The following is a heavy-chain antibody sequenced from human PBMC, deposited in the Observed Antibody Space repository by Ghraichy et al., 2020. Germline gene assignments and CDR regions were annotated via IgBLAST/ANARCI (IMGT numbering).Heavy chain of an antibody. CDR3: ARGLTDWGSKEGILDAIDF. V-gene: IGHV3-48*01. CDR1: GFTFNTYS. CDR2: ITSSSSSI. Sequence: GESLNISCAASGFTFNTYSMNWVRQVPGKGLEWLSYITSSSSSIYYADSVKGRFTISRDNAKNSVYLQMNSLRAEDTALYFCARGLTDWGSKEGILDAIDFWGQGTMVTVSP. J-gene: IGHJ3*01. D-gene: IGHD3-9*01.